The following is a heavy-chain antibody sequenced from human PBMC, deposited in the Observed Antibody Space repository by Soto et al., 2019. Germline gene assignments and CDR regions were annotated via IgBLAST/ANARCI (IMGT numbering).Heavy chain of an antibody. CDR2: ISGSGGTP. D-gene: IGHD6-13*01. CDR1: GFTFSRSA. CDR3: AMGLGAAGHLDY. Sequence: GGSLRLSCAASGFTFSRSAMSWVRQAPGRGLEWFSTISGSGGTPYYADSVKGRFTISRDNSKNTLYLVLNSLRAEDTAVYYCAMGLGAAGHLDYWGQGTLVTVSS. J-gene: IGHJ4*02. V-gene: IGHV3-23*01.